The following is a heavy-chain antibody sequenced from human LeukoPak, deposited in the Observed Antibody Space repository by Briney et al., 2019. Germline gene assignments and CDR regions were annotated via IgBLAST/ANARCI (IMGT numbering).Heavy chain of an antibody. CDR3: VKAGTTVY. CDR1: GFTLTNYA. J-gene: IGHJ4*02. Sequence: GGSLRLSCAASGFTLTNYAMTWVRQAPGKGLEWVSAISGSGGSTYYADSVKGRFTISRDNSKNTLYLQMNSLRAEDTAIYFCVKAGTTVYWGQGTLVTVSS. D-gene: IGHD1-7*01. CDR2: ISGSGGST. V-gene: IGHV3-23*01.